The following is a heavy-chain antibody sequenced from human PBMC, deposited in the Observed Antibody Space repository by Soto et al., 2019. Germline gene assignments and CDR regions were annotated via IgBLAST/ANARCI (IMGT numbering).Heavy chain of an antibody. J-gene: IGHJ5*02. V-gene: IGHV4-30-2*01. CDR2: IYQSGVT. D-gene: IGHD6-19*01. CDR3: AGMPYTSGLRFDP. CDR1: GDSYSISTYS. Sequence: SETLSLTCNMSGDSYSISTYSWSWIRQPPGKALQWIGFIYQSGVTSYTPSLASRVSISLDRSNNQCSLKLKSVTAADTAVYFCAGMPYTSGLRFDPWGPGTLVTVSS.